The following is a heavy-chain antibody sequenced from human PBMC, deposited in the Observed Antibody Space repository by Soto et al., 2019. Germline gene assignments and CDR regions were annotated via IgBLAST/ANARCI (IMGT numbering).Heavy chain of an antibody. CDR1: GGSISSGGYY. CDR3: ARAGVTAAPYYYMDF. J-gene: IGHJ6*03. D-gene: IGHD7-27*01. V-gene: IGHV4-31*03. Sequence: SETLSLTCTVSGGSISSGGYYWSWIRQHPGKGLEWIGYVYYSGSTYYNPSLKSRVTISVDTSKNQFSLKLSSVTAADTAVYYCARAGVTAAPYYYMDFSGKGTTVTVAS. CDR2: VYYSGST.